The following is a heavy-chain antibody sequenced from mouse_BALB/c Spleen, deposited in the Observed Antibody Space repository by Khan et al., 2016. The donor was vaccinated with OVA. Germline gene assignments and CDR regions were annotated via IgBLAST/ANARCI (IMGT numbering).Heavy chain of an antibody. V-gene: IGHV3-2*02. CDR2: ISYCGNT. Sequence: EVQLVESGPGLVKPSQSPSLTCTVTGYSITSDYAWNWIRQFPGNKLEWMGYISYCGNTKYNPSLKSRISITRDTSKNQFFLQLNSVTIEDTATYDCARIYGGDFDYWGQGTTLTVSS. J-gene: IGHJ2*01. CDR3: ARIYGGDFDY. CDR1: GYSITSDYA. D-gene: IGHD1-1*01.